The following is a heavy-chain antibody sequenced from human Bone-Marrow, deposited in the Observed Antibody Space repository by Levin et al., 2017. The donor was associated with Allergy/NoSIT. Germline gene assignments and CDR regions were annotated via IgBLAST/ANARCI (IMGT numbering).Heavy chain of an antibody. D-gene: IGHD5-18*01. CDR1: GFTFSSYG. J-gene: IGHJ6*02. Sequence: GGSLRLSCAASGFTFSSYGMHWVRQAPGKGLEWVAVISCDGSNKYYADSVKGRFTISRDNSKNTLYLQMNSLRAEDTAVYYCAKDYVDTAMVGFYGMDVWGQGTTVTVSS. CDR2: ISCDGSNK. V-gene: IGHV3-30*18. CDR3: AKDYVDTAMVGFYGMDV.